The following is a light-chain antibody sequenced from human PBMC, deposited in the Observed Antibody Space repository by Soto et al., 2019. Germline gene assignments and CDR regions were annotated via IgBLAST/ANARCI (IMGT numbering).Light chain of an antibody. CDR1: QSVSNNY. Sequence: EIVLTQSPGTLSLSPGERATLSCRASQSVSNNYLAWYQQKPGQAPRLLIYGASSRATGIPDRFSGSGSGTDFTLTISRLEPEDFAVYYCQQYGSSPTFGQGTKGDIK. CDR3: QQYGSSPT. V-gene: IGKV3-20*01. CDR2: GAS. J-gene: IGKJ1*01.